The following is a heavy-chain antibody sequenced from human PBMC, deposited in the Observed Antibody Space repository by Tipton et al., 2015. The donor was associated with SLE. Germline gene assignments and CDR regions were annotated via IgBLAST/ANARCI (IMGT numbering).Heavy chain of an antibody. Sequence: LRLSCAVYGGSFSGYYWSWIRQPPGKGLEWIGEINHSGSTNYNPSLKSRVTISVDKSKNQFSRKLSSVTAADTAVYYCARATGYSSSSFNYWCQGTLVTVSS. CDR1: GGSFSGYY. V-gene: IGHV4-34*01. CDR3: ARATGYSSSSFNY. CDR2: INHSGST. J-gene: IGHJ4*02. D-gene: IGHD6-13*01.